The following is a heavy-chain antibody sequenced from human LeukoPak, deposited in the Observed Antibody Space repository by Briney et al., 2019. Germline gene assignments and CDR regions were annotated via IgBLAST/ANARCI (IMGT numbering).Heavy chain of an antibody. Sequence: ASVKVSCKASGYTFTSYYMHWVRQAPGQGLEWMGWINPNSGGTNYAQKFQGRVTMTRDTSISTAYMELSRLRSDDTAVYYCARDGTGKYYFDYWGQGTLVTVSS. CDR2: INPNSGGT. V-gene: IGHV1-2*02. J-gene: IGHJ4*02. CDR3: ARDGTGKYYFDY. D-gene: IGHD1-1*01. CDR1: GYTFTSYY.